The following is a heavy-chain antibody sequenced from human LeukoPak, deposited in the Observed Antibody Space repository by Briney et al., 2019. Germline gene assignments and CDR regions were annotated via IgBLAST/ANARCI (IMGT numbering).Heavy chain of an antibody. CDR2: IYDGGST. CDR1: GFGFTVSNNY. D-gene: IGHD2-21*02. CDR3: AGDWKGDYCFEY. J-gene: IGHJ4*02. V-gene: IGHV3-66*02. Sequence: GGSLRLSCAASGFGFTVSNNYMNWVRQAPGKGLEWVSVIYDGGSTYYADSVKGRFTISRYNSKITLYLKMNSLRNEDTAVYYCAGDWKGDYCFEYWGQGILVTVSS.